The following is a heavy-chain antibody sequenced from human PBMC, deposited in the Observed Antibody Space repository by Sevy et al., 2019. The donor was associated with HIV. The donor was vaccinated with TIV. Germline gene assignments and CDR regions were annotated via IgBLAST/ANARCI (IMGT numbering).Heavy chain of an antibody. Sequence: SETLSLTCTVSGGSISSGDYYWSWIRQPPGKGLEWIGYIYYSGNTYYNPSLKSRVTISVDTSKNQFSLKLSSVTAAGTAADYCASGSKRFYYYGMDVWGQGTTVTVSS. CDR3: ASGSKRFYYYGMDV. CDR1: GGSISSGDYY. CDR2: IYYSGNT. V-gene: IGHV4-30-4*01. D-gene: IGHD3-16*01. J-gene: IGHJ6*02.